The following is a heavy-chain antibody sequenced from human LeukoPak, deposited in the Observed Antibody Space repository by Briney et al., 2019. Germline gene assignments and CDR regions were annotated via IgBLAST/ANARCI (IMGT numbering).Heavy chain of an antibody. Sequence: PGGSLRLSCAASGFTFSSYAMSWVRQAPGKGLEWVSAISISGGNTYYADSVKGRFTISRDNSKNTLYLQMNSLRAEDTAVYYCAKDAQTGDSEPLDYWGQGTLVTVSS. V-gene: IGHV3-23*01. J-gene: IGHJ4*02. CDR2: ISISGGNT. CDR1: GFTFSSYA. D-gene: IGHD7-27*01. CDR3: AKDAQTGDSEPLDY.